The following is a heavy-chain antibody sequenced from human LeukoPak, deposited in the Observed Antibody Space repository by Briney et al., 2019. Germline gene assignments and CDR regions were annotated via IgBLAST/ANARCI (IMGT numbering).Heavy chain of an antibody. J-gene: IGHJ4*02. CDR1: GFSFSSYS. D-gene: IGHD4-17*01. V-gene: IGHV3-21*01. CDR3: ARSDGDLYFDY. CDR2: ISSSSSYI. Sequence: SGGSLRVSCAASGFSFSSYSMNWVRQAPGKGLEWVSSISSSSSYIYYADSVKGRFTISRDNAKNSLYLQMNSLRAEDTAVYYCARSDGDLYFDYWGQGTLVTVSS.